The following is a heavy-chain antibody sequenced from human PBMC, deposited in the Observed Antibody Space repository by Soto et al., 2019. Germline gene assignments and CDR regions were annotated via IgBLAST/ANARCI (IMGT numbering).Heavy chain of an antibody. CDR3: AAVKGPITTYSSGWNFDY. J-gene: IGHJ4*02. CDR2: IVVGSGNT. Sequence: SVKVSCKASGFTFTSSAVQWVRQARGQRLEWIGWIVVGSGNTNYAQKFQERVTITRDMSTSTAYMELSSLRSEDTAVYYCAAVKGPITTYSSGWNFDYWGQGTLVTVSS. D-gene: IGHD6-19*01. V-gene: IGHV1-58*01. CDR1: GFTFTSSA.